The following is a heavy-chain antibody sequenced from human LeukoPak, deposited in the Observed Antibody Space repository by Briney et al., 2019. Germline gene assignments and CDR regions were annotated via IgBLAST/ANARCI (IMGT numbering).Heavy chain of an antibody. CDR1: GYRFTNYW. J-gene: IGHJ2*01. V-gene: IGHV5-51*01. CDR3: ARRVVNNRNWYFNL. D-gene: IGHD4-23*01. Sequence: GESLKISCKGSGYRFTNYWIGWVRQMPAKGLEWMGIIYPGDSNTRYSPSFQGQVTISADKSINTAYVQWSSLKASDTAMYYCARRVVNNRNWYFNLWGRGTLVTVSS. CDR2: IYPGDSNT.